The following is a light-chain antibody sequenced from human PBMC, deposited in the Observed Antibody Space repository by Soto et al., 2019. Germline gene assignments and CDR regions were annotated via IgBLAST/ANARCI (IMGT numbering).Light chain of an antibody. Sequence: QSVLPQPPSASGSPGQSVTISCTGTSSDVGGYNYVSWYQQHPGKAPKLMIYEVSKRPSGVPDRFSGSKSGNTASLTVSGLQAEDEADYYCSSYAGSNLVFGGGTKVTVL. J-gene: IGLJ2*01. V-gene: IGLV2-8*01. CDR3: SSYAGSNLV. CDR2: EVS. CDR1: SSDVGGYNY.